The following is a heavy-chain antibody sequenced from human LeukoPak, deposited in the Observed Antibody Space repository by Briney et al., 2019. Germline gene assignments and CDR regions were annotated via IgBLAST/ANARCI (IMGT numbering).Heavy chain of an antibody. D-gene: IGHD2-2*01. CDR2: ISGSGGST. J-gene: IGHJ4*02. CDR3: AKDTNVQLRYCSNS. V-gene: IGHV3-23*01. CDR1: GFTLSNYA. Sequence: PGGSLRLSCAASGFTLSNYAMSWVRQAPGKGLEWVSAISGSGGSTYYADSVKGRFTISRDNSKNTLYLQMNSLRAEDTAVYYCAKDTNVQLRYCSNSWGQGTLVTVSS.